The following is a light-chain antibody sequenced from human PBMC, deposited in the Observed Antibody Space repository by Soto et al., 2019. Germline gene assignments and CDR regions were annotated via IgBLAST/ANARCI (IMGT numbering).Light chain of an antibody. Sequence: EIVLTQSPGTLSLSPGERATPSCRASQSVSSSYLAWYQQKPGQAPRLLIYGASSRATGIPDRFSGSGSGTDFTLTISRLEPEDFAVYYCQHSGDCRWTFGQGTKVDIK. J-gene: IGKJ1*01. CDR3: QHSGDCRWT. CDR1: QSVSSSY. V-gene: IGKV3-20*01. CDR2: GAS.